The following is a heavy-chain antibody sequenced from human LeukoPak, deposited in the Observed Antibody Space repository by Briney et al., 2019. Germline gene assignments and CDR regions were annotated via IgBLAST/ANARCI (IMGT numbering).Heavy chain of an antibody. J-gene: IGHJ4*02. Sequence: GGSLRLSCAASGFTFSSYAMSWVRQAPGKGLEWVSGISGSGGSTYYADSVKGRFTISRDNSKNTLYLQMNSLRAEDTAVYYCAKDKQYQLPQQLDYWGQGTLVTVSS. CDR3: AKDKQYQLPQQLDY. CDR2: ISGSGGST. CDR1: GFTFSSYA. V-gene: IGHV3-23*01. D-gene: IGHD2-2*01.